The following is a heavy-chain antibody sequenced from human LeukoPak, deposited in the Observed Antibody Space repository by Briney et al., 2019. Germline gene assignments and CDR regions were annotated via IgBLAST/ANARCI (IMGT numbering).Heavy chain of an antibody. Sequence: GASVKVSCKASGFTFTSSAMQWVRQARGQRLEWIGWIVVGSGNTNYAQKFQERVTITRDMSTSTAYMELSSLRSEDTAVYYCAADRDYYDVNWFDPWGQGTLVTVSS. V-gene: IGHV1-58*02. CDR1: GFTFTSSA. D-gene: IGHD3-22*01. CDR2: IVVGSGNT. J-gene: IGHJ5*02. CDR3: AADRDYYDVNWFDP.